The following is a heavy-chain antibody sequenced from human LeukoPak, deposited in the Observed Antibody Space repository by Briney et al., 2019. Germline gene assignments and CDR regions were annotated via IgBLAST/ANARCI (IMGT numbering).Heavy chain of an antibody. Sequence: ASVKVSCKASGYTFTNYGLIWVRQAPGQGLEWMGWISANNGDTNYAQKLQGRVTMTTDTSTSTAYMELRSLGSDDTAVYYCARVEGSSGWSAFDYWGQGTLVTVSS. V-gene: IGHV1-18*01. D-gene: IGHD6-19*01. CDR1: GYTFTNYG. CDR3: ARVEGSSGWSAFDY. J-gene: IGHJ4*02. CDR2: ISANNGDT.